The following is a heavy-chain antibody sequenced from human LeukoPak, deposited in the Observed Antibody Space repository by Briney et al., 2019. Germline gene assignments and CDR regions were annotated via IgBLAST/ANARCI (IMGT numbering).Heavy chain of an antibody. CDR3: ARDGNWNDLSY. CDR1: GFTFSSYW. Sequence: PGGSLRLSCAASGFTFSSYWMHWVRQAPGKGLVWVSRINSDGSSTSYADSVKGRFTIPRHNAENTLYLQMNSLRAEDTAVYYCARDGNWNDLSYWGQGTLVTVSS. V-gene: IGHV3-74*01. CDR2: INSDGSST. D-gene: IGHD1-20*01. J-gene: IGHJ4*02.